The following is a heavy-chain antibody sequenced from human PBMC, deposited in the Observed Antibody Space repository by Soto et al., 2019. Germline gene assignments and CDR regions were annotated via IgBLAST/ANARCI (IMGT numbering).Heavy chain of an antibody. J-gene: IGHJ6*03. D-gene: IGHD3-3*01. V-gene: IGHV3-9*01. CDR3: AKDIVEGSRGRSSGYYHYYYYYYMDV. Sequence: GGSLRLSCAASGFTFDDYAMHWVRQAPGKGLEWVSGISWNSGSIGYADSVKGRFTISRDNAKNSLYLQMNSLRAEDTALYYCAKDIVEGSRGRSSGYYHYYYYYYMDVWGKGTTVTVSS. CDR2: ISWNSGSI. CDR1: GFTFDDYA.